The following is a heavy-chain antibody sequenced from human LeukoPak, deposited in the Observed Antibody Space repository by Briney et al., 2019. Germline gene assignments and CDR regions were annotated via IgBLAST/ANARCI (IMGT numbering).Heavy chain of an antibody. CDR3: ARDRDGYNSFDF. V-gene: IGHV3-74*01. CDR1: GFTFSSYW. Sequence: GESLRLSCAASGFTFSSYWMHWVRQAPGKGLVWVARLNRDGSSTNYADSVKGRFTISRDNAKNTLHLQMNSLRVEDTAVYYCARDRDGYNSFDFWGQGTLVTVSS. CDR2: LNRDGSST. J-gene: IGHJ4*02. D-gene: IGHD5-24*01.